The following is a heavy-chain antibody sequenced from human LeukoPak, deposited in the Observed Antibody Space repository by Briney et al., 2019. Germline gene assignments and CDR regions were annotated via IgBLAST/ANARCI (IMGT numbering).Heavy chain of an antibody. J-gene: IGHJ4*02. Sequence: GGSLRLSCAASGFTFSIYAMSWVRQAPGKGLEWVSAISGSGGTAYYADSVKGRFTISRDNSKNTLYLQMNSLRAEDTAVYYCARDLGKIGGNSSPFDYWGQGTLVTVSS. CDR2: ISGSGGTA. CDR1: GFTFSIYA. CDR3: ARDLGKIGGNSSPFDY. V-gene: IGHV3-23*01. D-gene: IGHD4-23*01.